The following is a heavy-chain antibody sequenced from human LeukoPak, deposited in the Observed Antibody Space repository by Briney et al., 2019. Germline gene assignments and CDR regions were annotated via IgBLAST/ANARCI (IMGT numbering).Heavy chain of an antibody. Sequence: GGSLRLSCAVSGFSVSFNYMSWVRQAPGKGLEWVSIIYSGGNTYYADSVQGRFTVSRDNSKNTLYLQMNSLRVEDTAVYYCASPSNFLTGYHNFDCWGQGTLVAVSS. D-gene: IGHD3-9*01. CDR1: GFSVSFNY. CDR2: IYSGGNT. V-gene: IGHV3-66*01. J-gene: IGHJ4*02. CDR3: ASPSNFLTGYHNFDC.